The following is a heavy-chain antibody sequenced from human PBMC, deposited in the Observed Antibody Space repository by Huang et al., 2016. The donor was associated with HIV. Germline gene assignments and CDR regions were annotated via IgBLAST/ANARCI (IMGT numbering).Heavy chain of an antibody. D-gene: IGHD1-1*01. V-gene: IGHV7-4-1*02. CDR3: ARGGGTLDS. CDR1: GYTFTNYV. J-gene: IGHJ4*02. CDR2: INTNSGNP. Sequence: VQLVQSGSELKKPGASVKVSCKASGYTFTNYVINWVRQAPGQGLAWMGGINTNSGNPTYAQGCTGRFVFSLDTSVSTTYLQISSLKAEDTAVYYCARGGGTLDSWGQGTLVTVSS.